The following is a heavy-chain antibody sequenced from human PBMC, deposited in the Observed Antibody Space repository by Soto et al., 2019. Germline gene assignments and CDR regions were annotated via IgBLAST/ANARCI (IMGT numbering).Heavy chain of an antibody. CDR1: GYTFTSYA. D-gene: IGHD5-18*01. J-gene: IGHJ4*02. CDR2: INAGNGNT. V-gene: IGHV1-3*01. CDR3: ARVSEGRYSYGYGGVVAALDY. Sequence: ASVEVSCKASGYTFTSYAMHWVRQAPGQRLEWMGWINAGNGNTKYSQKFQGRVTITRDTSASTAYMELSSLRSEDTAVYYCARVSEGRYSYGYGGVVAALDYWGQGTLVTVSS.